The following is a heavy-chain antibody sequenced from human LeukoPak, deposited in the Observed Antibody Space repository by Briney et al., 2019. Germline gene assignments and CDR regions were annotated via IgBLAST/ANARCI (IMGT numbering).Heavy chain of an antibody. Sequence: ASVKVSCKASGYTFTSYYMHWVRQAPGQGLEWMGIINPSGGSTSYAQKFQGRVTMTRDTSTSTVYMELSSLRSEDTAVYYCARWEDQSGYYRGRNDYWGQGTLVTVSS. D-gene: IGHD3-3*01. CDR3: ARWEDQSGYYRGRNDY. V-gene: IGHV1-46*01. CDR1: GYTFTSYY. J-gene: IGHJ4*02. CDR2: INPSGGST.